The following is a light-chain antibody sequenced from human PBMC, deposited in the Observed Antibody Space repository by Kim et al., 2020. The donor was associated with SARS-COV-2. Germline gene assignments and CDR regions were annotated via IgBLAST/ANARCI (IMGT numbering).Light chain of an antibody. J-gene: IGKJ4*01. CDR2: AAS. V-gene: IGKV1-39*01. Sequence: ASVGDRVTITCRASQSTSSYLNWYQQKPGKAPKLLIYAASSLQSGVPSRFSGSGSGTDFTLTISSLQPEDFAAYYCQQSYSTPLTFGGGTKVDIK. CDR1: QSTSSY. CDR3: QQSYSTPLT.